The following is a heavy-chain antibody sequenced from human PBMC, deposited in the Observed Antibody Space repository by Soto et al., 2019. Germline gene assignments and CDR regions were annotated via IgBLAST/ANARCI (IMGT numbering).Heavy chain of an antibody. CDR2: LSSSGTT. CDR1: GGSVRSGGYY. J-gene: IGHJ4*02. V-gene: IGHV4-39*01. D-gene: IGHD5-18*01. Sequence: PSETLSLTCTVSGGSVRSGGYYWAWILQAPGKGLEWIGSLSSSGTTYRNPSLKSRVTMSDDTSKNQLSLRLSSVTAADTAVYYCARDLSGYSYEGCHWGQGTLVTVS. CDR3: ARDLSGYSYEGCH.